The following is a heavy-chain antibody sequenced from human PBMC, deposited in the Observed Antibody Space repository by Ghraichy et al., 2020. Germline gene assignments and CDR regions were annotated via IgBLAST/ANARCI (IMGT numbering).Heavy chain of an antibody. V-gene: IGHV4-59*01. CDR2: IYYSGST. Sequence: TLSLTCTVSGGSISSYYWSWIRQPPGKGLEWIGYIYYSGSTDYNPSLKSRVTISVDTSKNQFSLKLSSVTAADTAVYYCVRDREYSSSWHGFDLWGQGTLVTVSS. CDR3: VRDREYSSSWHGFDL. CDR1: GGSISSYY. J-gene: IGHJ5*02. D-gene: IGHD6-13*01.